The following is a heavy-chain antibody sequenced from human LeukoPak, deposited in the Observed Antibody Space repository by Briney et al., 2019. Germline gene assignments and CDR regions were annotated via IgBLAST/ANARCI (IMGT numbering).Heavy chain of an antibody. V-gene: IGHV4-39*07. J-gene: IGHJ4*02. CDR1: GGSISSSSYY. Sequence: SETLSLTCTVSGGSISSSSYYWGWIRQPPGKGLEWIGSIYYSGSTYYNPSLKSRVTISVDTSKNQFSLKLSSVTAADTAVYYCARGPGFETGTPVNWGQGTLVTVSS. CDR3: ARGPGFETGTPVN. CDR2: IYYSGST. D-gene: IGHD1-1*01.